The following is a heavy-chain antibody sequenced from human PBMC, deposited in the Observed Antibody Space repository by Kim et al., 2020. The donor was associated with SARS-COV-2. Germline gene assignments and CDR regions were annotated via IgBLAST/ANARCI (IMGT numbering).Heavy chain of an antibody. D-gene: IGHD1-26*01. V-gene: IGHV4-61*03. J-gene: IGHJ4*02. Sequence: TNYTPSDRSRVPISVDTAKKFFSLDLRSVTAADTAVYYCARLLGATDYFDSWGQGTLVTVSS. CDR2: T. CDR3: ARLLGATDYFDS.